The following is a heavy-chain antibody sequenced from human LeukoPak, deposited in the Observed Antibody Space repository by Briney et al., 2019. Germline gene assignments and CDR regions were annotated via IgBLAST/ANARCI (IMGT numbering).Heavy chain of an antibody. Sequence: PSETLSLTCAVSGVSIKNGAYTWSWIRQPPGKGLEWIGDIYHSASTNYNPSLKSRVTLSVDMSKNQFSLNLSSVTAADTAVYWCARQRTVSTTRGFDIWGQGTMVIVSS. D-gene: IGHD5/OR15-5a*01. CDR2: IYHSAST. CDR3: ARQRTVSTTRGFDI. V-gene: IGHV4-30-2*01. J-gene: IGHJ3*02. CDR1: GVSIKNGAYT.